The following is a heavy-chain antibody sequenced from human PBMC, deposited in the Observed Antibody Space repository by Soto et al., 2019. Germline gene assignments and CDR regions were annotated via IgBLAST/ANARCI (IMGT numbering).Heavy chain of an antibody. CDR3: AKGRISRGMDL. CDR2: IYSRGTT. V-gene: IGHV4-59*12. J-gene: IGHJ6*02. CDR1: GGTISSYY. Sequence: SETLSLTCSVSGGTISSYYWSWIRQPPGKGLEWIGYIYSRGTTSYNPSLKSRATILVDTSKNQFSLRLTSVTATDTAVYYCAKGRISRGMDLWGQGTTVTVSS.